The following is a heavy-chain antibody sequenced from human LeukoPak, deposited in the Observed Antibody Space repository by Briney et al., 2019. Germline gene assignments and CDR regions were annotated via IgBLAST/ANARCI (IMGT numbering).Heavy chain of an antibody. Sequence: ASVKVSCKASGYTFTSYDINWVRQATGQGLEWMGWMNPNSGNTGYAQKFQGRATMTRNTSISTAYMELSSLRSEDTAVYYCARQFEYSGSYRNNWFDPWGQGTLVTVSS. V-gene: IGHV1-8*01. CDR2: MNPNSGNT. D-gene: IGHD1-26*01. J-gene: IGHJ5*02. CDR3: ARQFEYSGSYRNNWFDP. CDR1: GYTFTSYD.